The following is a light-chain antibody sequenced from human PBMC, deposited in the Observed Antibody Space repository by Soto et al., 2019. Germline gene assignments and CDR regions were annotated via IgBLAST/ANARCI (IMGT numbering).Light chain of an antibody. CDR1: QNINTY. V-gene: IGKV1-39*01. Sequence: DIQMTQSPSSLSASVGDSVTITCRASQNINTYLSWYQQRPGKAPKFLIYVASTLQSGVPSRFSGSGSGTDFTLTINNLQPEDFATYYCQQSYSSPRTFGQGTKVEIK. J-gene: IGKJ1*01. CDR2: VAS. CDR3: QQSYSSPRT.